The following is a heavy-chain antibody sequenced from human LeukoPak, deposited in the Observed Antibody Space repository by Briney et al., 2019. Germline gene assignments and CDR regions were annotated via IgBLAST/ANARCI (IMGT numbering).Heavy chain of an antibody. V-gene: IGHV1-69*02. D-gene: IGHD4-11*01. J-gene: IGHJ4*02. Sequence: GASVKVSCKASGYTFTGYYMHWVRQAPGQGLEWMGRIIPILGIANYAQKFQGRVTITADKSTSTAYMELSSLRSEDTAVYYCASPMTTVKPVWGQGTLVTVSS. CDR1: GYTFTGYY. CDR3: ASPMTTVKPV. CDR2: IIPILGIA.